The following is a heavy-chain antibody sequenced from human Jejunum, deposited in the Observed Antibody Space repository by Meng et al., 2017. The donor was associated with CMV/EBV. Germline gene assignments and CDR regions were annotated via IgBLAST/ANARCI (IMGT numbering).Heavy chain of an antibody. Sequence: FSLTTSGMGVGWIRQHPGKALEWLALVYWDDDKRYNPSLRSRLSITRDTSKNQVVLTMTNMDPVDTATYYCARSGGSTWYQENNWFDPWGQGTLVTVSS. J-gene: IGHJ5*02. CDR1: FSLTTSGMG. V-gene: IGHV2-5*02. CDR3: ARSGGSTWYQENNWFDP. CDR2: VYWDDDK. D-gene: IGHD6-13*01.